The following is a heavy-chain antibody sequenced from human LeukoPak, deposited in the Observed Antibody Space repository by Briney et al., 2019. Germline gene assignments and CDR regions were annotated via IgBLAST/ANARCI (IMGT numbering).Heavy chain of an antibody. CDR2: INHSGST. V-gene: IGHV4-34*01. CDR1: GGSFSGYY. Sequence: SETLSLTCAVYGGSFSGYYWSWIRQPPGKGLEWIGEINHSGSTNYNPSLKSRVTISVDTSKNQFSLKLSSVTAADTAVYYCARHRGTSYCSGGSCLLNWFDPWGQGTLVTVSS. CDR3: ARHRGTSYCSGGSCLLNWFDP. D-gene: IGHD2-15*01. J-gene: IGHJ5*02.